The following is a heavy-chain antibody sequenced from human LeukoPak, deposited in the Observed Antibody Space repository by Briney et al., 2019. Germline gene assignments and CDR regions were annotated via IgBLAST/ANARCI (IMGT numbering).Heavy chain of an antibody. J-gene: IGHJ5*02. CDR1: GFTFIAYY. D-gene: IGHD4-17*01. CDR2: INSNTGST. CDR3: ARNAREGYGDYSYFDP. Sequence: GASVKVSCKASGFTFIAYYMNWVRQAPGQGLEWMGRINSNTGSTNYAQKFQGRVTMTRDTSISTAYMELSRLRSDDTAVYYCARNAREGYGDYSYFDPWGQGTLVGVSS. V-gene: IGHV1-2*06.